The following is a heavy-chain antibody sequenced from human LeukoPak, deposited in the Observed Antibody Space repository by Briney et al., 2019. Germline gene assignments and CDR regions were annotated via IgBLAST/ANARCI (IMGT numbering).Heavy chain of an antibody. J-gene: IGHJ4*02. CDR3: AKRRRGEAVAGTFDY. V-gene: IGHV3-48*01. CDR2: ISSSSSTI. Sequence: GGSLRLSCAASGFTFSSYSMNWVRQAPGRGLEWVSYISSSSSTIYYADSVKGRFTISRDNSKNTLYLQMNSLRAEDTAVYYCAKRRRGEAVAGTFDYWGQGTLVTVSS. CDR1: GFTFSSYS. D-gene: IGHD6-19*01.